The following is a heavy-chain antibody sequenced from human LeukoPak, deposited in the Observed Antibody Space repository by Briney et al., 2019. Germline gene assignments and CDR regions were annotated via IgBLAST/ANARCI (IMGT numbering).Heavy chain of an antibody. CDR3: AKTLYGTRLFDY. CDR1: GFTFDDYT. CDR2: ISGSGGST. J-gene: IGHJ4*02. D-gene: IGHD2-8*01. Sequence: GGSLRLSCAASGFTFDDYTMHWVRQAPGKGLEWVSAISGSGGSTYYADSVKGRFTISRDNSKNTLYLQMNSLRAEDTAVYYCAKTLYGTRLFDYWGQGTLVTVSS. V-gene: IGHV3-23*01.